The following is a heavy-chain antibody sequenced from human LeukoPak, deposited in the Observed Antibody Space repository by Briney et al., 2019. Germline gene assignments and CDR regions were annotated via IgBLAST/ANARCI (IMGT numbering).Heavy chain of an antibody. D-gene: IGHD7-27*01. V-gene: IGHV3-20*04. CDR1: GFTFDNYG. CDR3: ARDLAWGAFDY. CDR2: IHWNGGRT. Sequence: GGSLRLSCAASGFTFDNYGINWVRQAPGKGLEWVSRIHWNGGRTGYADSVKGRFTISRDNAKNSLYLQMNSLRVEDTAVYYCARDLAWGAFDYWGQGTLVTVSS. J-gene: IGHJ4*02.